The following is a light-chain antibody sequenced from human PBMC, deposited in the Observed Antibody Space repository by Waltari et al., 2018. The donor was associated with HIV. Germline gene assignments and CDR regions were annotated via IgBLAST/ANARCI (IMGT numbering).Light chain of an antibody. CDR2: EVS. CDR1: RSDVASYNY. J-gene: IGLJ1*01. Sequence: QSALTQPASVSGSPGQSITISCTGTRSDVASYNYVSWYQQHPGKAPKLMIYEVSNRPSGVSNRFSGSKSGNTASLTISGLQAEDEADYYCSSYTSSTTLLVFGTGTKVTVL. CDR3: SSYTSSTTLLV. V-gene: IGLV2-14*01.